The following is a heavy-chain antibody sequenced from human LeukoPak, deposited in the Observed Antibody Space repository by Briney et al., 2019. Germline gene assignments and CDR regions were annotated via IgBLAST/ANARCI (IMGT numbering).Heavy chain of an antibody. D-gene: IGHD3-22*01. CDR1: GFPFSSYG. V-gene: IGHV3-30*18. Sequence: PGRSLRLSCAASGFPFSSYGMHRVRQAPGKGLEWVAVISYDGSNKYYADSVKGRFTISRDNSKNTLYLQMNSLRAEDTAVYYCAKVQYYDSSGYYWGQGTLVTVSS. J-gene: IGHJ4*02. CDR3: AKVQYYDSSGYY. CDR2: ISYDGSNK.